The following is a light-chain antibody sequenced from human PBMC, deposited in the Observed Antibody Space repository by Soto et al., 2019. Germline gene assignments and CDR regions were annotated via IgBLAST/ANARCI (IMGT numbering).Light chain of an antibody. CDR3: ASWAASLNGWV. Sequence: QSVLTQPPSASGTPGQRVTISCSGSRSNIGSDTVNWYQQLPGTAPKLLIHRSNQRPSGVPGRFSGSKSGTSASLAISGLQPEDEADYHCASWAASLNGWVFDGGTKLTVL. CDR2: RSN. V-gene: IGLV1-44*01. CDR1: RSNIGSDT. J-gene: IGLJ3*02.